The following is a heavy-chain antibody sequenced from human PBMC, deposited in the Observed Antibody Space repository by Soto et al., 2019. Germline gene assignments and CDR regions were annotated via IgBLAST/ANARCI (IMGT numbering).Heavy chain of an antibody. D-gene: IGHD3-10*01. V-gene: IGHV1-69*13. CDR2: IIPIFGTA. CDR3: ARGDLHKGPRAGPVFDP. CDR1: GGNFSSYA. Sequence: GASVKVSCKAPGGNFSSYAISWVRQAPGQGLEWMGGIIPIFGTANYAQKFQGRVTITAAESTSTAYMELSSLRSEDTAVYYGARGDLHKGPRAGPVFDPWGQGTLVTVSS. J-gene: IGHJ5*02.